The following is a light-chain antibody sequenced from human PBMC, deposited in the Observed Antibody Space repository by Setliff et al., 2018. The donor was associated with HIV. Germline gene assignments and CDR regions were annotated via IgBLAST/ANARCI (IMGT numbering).Light chain of an antibody. V-gene: IGLV2-14*03. CDR2: DAT. CDR3: CSYLSTNNYV. Sequence: QSALTQPASVSGSPGQSITISCTGTSSDVGSRYNYVSWYQQRPGKAPKLIIFDATYRPSGVSDRFSGSKSGNTASLTISGLQAEDEADYYCCSYLSTNNYVFGSGTKVTVL. J-gene: IGLJ1*01. CDR1: SSDVGSRYNY.